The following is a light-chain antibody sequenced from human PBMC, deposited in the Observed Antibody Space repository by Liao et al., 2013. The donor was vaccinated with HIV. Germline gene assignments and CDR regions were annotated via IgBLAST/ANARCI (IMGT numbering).Light chain of an antibody. CDR1: NIGSKS. J-gene: IGLJ2*01. V-gene: IGLV3-21*01. CDR3: QAWDSFTAV. Sequence: SYVLTQPPSVSVAPGETAMITCGGNNIGSKSVHWYQQKPGQAPVLVIYYDSDRPSGIPERFSGSNSGNTATLTIRGTQAVDEADYYCQAWDSFTAVFGGGTKLTVL. CDR2: YDS.